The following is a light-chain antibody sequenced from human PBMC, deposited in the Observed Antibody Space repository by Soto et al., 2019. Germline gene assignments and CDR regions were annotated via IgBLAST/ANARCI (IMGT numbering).Light chain of an antibody. CDR2: EGT. CDR3: YSYAGENLYV. V-gene: IGLV2-23*01. CDR1: SSDVGSYNL. Sequence: QSVLTQPASVSASPGQSITIPCTGTSSDVGSYNLVSWFQQHPGKVPKLLIYEGTKRPSGLSDRFSGSKSGTTASLTISGLQAEDEDHYYCYSYAGENLYVFGTGTKVTVL. J-gene: IGLJ1*01.